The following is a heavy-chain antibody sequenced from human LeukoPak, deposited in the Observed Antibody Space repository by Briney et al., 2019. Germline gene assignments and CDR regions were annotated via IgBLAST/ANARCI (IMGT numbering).Heavy chain of an antibody. CDR3: ARGISMGVPRSRCAFEI. V-gene: IGHV4-61*02. CDR2: IYTSGST. D-gene: IGHD1-26*01. CDR1: GGSISSGSYY. Sequence: PSQTLSLTCIVSGGSISSGSYYWSWIRQTAGKGLEWIGRIYTSGSTNYNPSLKSRVTISVDTSKNHFSLKLSSVTAADTAVYYCARGISMGVPRSRCAFEIWGQGTMVTVSS. J-gene: IGHJ3*02.